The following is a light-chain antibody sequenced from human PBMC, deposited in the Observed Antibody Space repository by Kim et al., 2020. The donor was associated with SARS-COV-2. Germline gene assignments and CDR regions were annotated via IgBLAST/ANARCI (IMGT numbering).Light chain of an antibody. J-gene: IGKJ3*01. V-gene: IGKV1-5*01. CDR3: QQYNSYSFT. Sequence: GDRVTITGRASQSISSWLAWYQQKPGKAPKLLIYDASSLESGVPSRFSGSGSGTEFTLTISSLQPDDFATYYCQQYNSYSFTFGPGTKVDIK. CDR1: QSISSW. CDR2: DAS.